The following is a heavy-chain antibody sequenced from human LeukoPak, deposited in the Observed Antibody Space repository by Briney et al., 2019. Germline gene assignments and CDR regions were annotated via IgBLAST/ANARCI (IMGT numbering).Heavy chain of an antibody. D-gene: IGHD6-13*01. CDR2: IRYDGSNK. J-gene: IGHJ5*02. V-gene: IGHV3-30*02. CDR1: GFTFSSYG. Sequence: GGSLRLSCTASGFTFSSYGMHWVRQAPGKGLEWVAFIRYDGSNKYYADSVKGRFTISRDNSKNTLYLQMNSLRAEDTAVYYCARGVAAADDNWFDPWGQGTLVTVSS. CDR3: ARGVAAADDNWFDP.